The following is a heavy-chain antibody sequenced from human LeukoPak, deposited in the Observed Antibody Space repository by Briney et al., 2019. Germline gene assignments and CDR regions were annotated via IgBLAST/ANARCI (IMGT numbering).Heavy chain of an antibody. CDR2: ISGSGGST. V-gene: IGHV3-23*01. CDR3: ARVVGATSMDF. CDR1: GFTLSSYA. J-gene: IGHJ4*02. Sequence: GGSLRLSCAASGFTLSSYAMSWVRQAPGKGLEWVSAISGSGGSTYYADSVKGRFTISRDNSKNTLYLQMNSLRAEDTAVYYCARVVGATSMDFWGRGALVTVSS. D-gene: IGHD2-15*01.